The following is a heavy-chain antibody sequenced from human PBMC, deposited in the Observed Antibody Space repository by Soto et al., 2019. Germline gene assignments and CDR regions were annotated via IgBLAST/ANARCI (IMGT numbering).Heavy chain of an antibody. J-gene: IGHJ3*02. V-gene: IGHV6-1*01. CDR3: ASSLPPEAVAGDAFDI. CDR1: GDSVSSNSAA. Sequence: SQTLSLTCAISGDSVSSNSAAWNWIRQSPSRGLEWLGRTYYRSKWYNDYAVSVKSRITINPDTSKNQFSLQLNSVTPEDTAVYYCASSLPPEAVAGDAFDIWGQGTMVTVSS. D-gene: IGHD6-19*01. CDR2: TYYRSKWYN.